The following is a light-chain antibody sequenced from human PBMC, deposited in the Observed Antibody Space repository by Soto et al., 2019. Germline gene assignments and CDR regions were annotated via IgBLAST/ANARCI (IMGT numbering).Light chain of an antibody. Sequence: QSVLTQPPSASGTPGQRVTISCSGSSSNIGSNSVNWYQQFPGTAPKLLIYSNNQRPSGVPDRFPGSKSGTSASLAISGLQSEDEADYYCAAWDDSLNVVIFGGGTKVTVL. J-gene: IGLJ2*01. CDR2: SNN. CDR1: SSNIGSNS. V-gene: IGLV1-44*01. CDR3: AAWDDSLNVVI.